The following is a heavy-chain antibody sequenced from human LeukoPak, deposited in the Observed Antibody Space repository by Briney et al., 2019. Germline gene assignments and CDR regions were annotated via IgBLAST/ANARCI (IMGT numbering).Heavy chain of an antibody. D-gene: IGHD3-10*01. CDR2: INAGNGNT. CDR3: ASGPGDGPADY. CDR1: GYTFTSYA. J-gene: IGHJ4*02. Sequence: ASVKVSCKASGYTFTSYAMHWVRQAPGQRLEWMGWINAGNGNTKYSQKFQGRVTITRDTSASTAYVELSSLRSEDAAVYYCASGPGDGPADYWGQGTLVTVSS. V-gene: IGHV1-3*01.